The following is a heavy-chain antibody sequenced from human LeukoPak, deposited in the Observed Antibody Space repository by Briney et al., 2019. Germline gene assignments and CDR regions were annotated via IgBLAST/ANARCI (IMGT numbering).Heavy chain of an antibody. Sequence: GASVKVSCKASGYTFTGYYMHWVRQATGQGLEWMGWMNPNSGNTGYAQKFQGRVTITRNTSISTAYMELSSLRSEDTAVYYCARGEGYYYYYMDVWGKGTTVTVSS. J-gene: IGHJ6*03. CDR1: GYTFTGYY. CDR2: MNPNSGNT. V-gene: IGHV1-8*03. CDR3: ARGEGYYYYYMDV.